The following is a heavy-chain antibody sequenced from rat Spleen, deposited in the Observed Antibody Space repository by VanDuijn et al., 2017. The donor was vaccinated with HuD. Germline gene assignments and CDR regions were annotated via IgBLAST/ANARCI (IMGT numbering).Heavy chain of an antibody. CDR3: ARRRLRGYFDY. CDR2: IIYDGGTT. V-gene: IGHV5-29*01. CDR1: GFSLSSYG. J-gene: IGHJ2*01. Sequence: VQLKESGPGLVQPSQTLSLTCTVPGFSLSSYGVIWVRQPPGKGLEWVATIIYDGGTTYYRDSVKGRFTISRDNAKSTLYLQMDSLRSEDSATYYCARRRLRGYFDYWGQGVMVTVSS. D-gene: IGHD1-11*01.